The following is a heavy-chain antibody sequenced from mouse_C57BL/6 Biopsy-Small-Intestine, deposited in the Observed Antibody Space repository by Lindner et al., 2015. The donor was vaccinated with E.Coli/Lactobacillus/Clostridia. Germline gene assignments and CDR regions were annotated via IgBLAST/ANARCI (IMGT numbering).Heavy chain of an antibody. CDR3: AILAHYGDPDY. D-gene: IGHD2-13*01. CDR1: GYTFSSYA. CDR2: ITAGSGDT. V-gene: IGHV1-66*01. J-gene: IGHJ4*01. Sequence: SVKVSCKASGYTFSSYAMHWVRQAPGQGLEWMGWITAGSGDTKYSQKFQGRVTITRDTSASTAYMELSSLRSADTAVYYCAILAHYGDPDYWGQGTLVTVSS.